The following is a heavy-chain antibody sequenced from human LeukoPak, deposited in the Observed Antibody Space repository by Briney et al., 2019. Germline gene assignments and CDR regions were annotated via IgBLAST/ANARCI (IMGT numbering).Heavy chain of an antibody. V-gene: IGHV3-30-3*01. CDR2: ISYDGSNK. J-gene: IGHJ6*02. Sequence: TGRSLRLSCAASGFTFSSYAMHWVRQAPGKGLEWVAVISYDGSNKYYADSVKGRFTISRDNSKNTLYLQMNSLRAEDTAVYYCARELGNGLYSSSWYRVYYYYGMDVWGQGTTVTVSS. D-gene: IGHD6-13*01. CDR1: GFTFSSYA. CDR3: ARELGNGLYSSSWYRVYYYYGMDV.